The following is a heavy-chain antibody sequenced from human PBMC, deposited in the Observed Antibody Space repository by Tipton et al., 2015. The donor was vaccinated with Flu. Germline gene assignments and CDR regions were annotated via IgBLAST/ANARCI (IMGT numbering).Heavy chain of an antibody. CDR2: ICQAGST. CDR3: ARDGFESSSSDWVYYYGLDV. J-gene: IGHJ6*02. V-gene: IGHV4-38-2*02. CDR1: GDSIRSGYC. Sequence: LRLSCAVSGDSIRSGYCWGWIRQPPGKGLEWIANICQAGSTYHNSSLKSRAIITVDRSKNQFSLKLNSVTAADTAVYYCARDGFESSSSDWVYYYGLDVWGQGTTVTVSS. D-gene: IGHD6-6*01.